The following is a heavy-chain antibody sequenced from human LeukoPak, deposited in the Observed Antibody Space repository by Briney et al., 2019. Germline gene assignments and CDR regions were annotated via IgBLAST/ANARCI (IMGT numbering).Heavy chain of an antibody. CDR3: ARGGSYSNFDY. CDR1: GYSISSGYY. D-gene: IGHD1-26*01. V-gene: IGHV4-38-2*02. Sequence: SETLSLTCTVSGYSISSGYYWGWIRQPPGKGLEWIGEINHSGSTNYNPSLKSRVTISVDTSKNQFSLKLSSVTAADTAVYYCARGGSYSNFDYWGQGTLVTVSS. CDR2: INHSGST. J-gene: IGHJ4*02.